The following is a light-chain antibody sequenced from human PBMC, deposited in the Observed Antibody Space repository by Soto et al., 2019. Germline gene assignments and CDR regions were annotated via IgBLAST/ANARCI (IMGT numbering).Light chain of an antibody. V-gene: IGKV1-5*01. CDR2: DAF. CDR3: QQYESYPYT. J-gene: IGKJ2*01. CDR1: QSIQTL. Sequence: DIQMTQSPSTLSASVGDRVTISCRASQSIQTLLAWYQQRPGKAPNLLIFDAFDLSSGVSSRFSGSGSGAEFTLTISSLQADDFATYYCQQYESYPYTFGRGTRLEIK.